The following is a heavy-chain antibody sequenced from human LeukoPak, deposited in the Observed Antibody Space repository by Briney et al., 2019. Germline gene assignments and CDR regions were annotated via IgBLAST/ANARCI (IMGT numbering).Heavy chain of an antibody. CDR1: GFTFSSYA. Sequence: PGAFLRLSCAASGFTFSSYAMSWVRQAPGKGLEWVSTISATGGGTVYADSVKGRFTISRDNSENMLLLQMNSLRADDTAVYYCAKDWATLPSRLSPFDSWGQGILVTVSS. D-gene: IGHD6-6*01. CDR3: AKDWATLPSRLSPFDS. J-gene: IGHJ4*02. CDR2: ISATGGGT. V-gene: IGHV3-23*01.